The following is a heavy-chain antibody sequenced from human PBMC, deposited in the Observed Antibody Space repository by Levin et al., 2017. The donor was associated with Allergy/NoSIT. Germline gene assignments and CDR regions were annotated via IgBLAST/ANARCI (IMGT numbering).Heavy chain of an antibody. D-gene: IGHD5-12*01. CDR2: ISWNSGSI. Sequence: GGSLRLSCAASGFTFDDYAMHWVRQAPGKGLEWVSGISWNSGSIGYADSVKGRFTISRDNAKNSLYLQMNSLRAEDTALYYCAKDIDPIVATAFDYWGQGTLVTVSS. J-gene: IGHJ4*02. CDR1: GFTFDDYA. CDR3: AKDIDPIVATAFDY. V-gene: IGHV3-9*01.